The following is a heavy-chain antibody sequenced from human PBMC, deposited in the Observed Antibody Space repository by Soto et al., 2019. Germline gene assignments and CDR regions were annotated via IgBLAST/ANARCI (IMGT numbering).Heavy chain of an antibody. CDR3: ARGPRDYYDNSADYFLDY. D-gene: IGHD3-22*01. CDR2: ISTYNGNT. V-gene: IGHV1-18*01. Sequence: QVQLVQSGAEVKKPGASVKVSCKASGYTFITYGVSWVRQAPGQGLDWLGWISTYNGNTRYAERLQGRVTVTPDTTTNPGYLELRNLRSDDTAVYYCARGPRDYYDNSADYFLDYGGQGTLVTVSS. J-gene: IGHJ4*02. CDR1: GYTFITYG.